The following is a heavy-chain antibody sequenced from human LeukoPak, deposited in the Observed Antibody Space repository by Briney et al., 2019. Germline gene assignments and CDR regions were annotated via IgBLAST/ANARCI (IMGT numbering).Heavy chain of an antibody. V-gene: IGHV3-21*01. CDR2: ISSSSGDI. CDR1: GFSFSTYS. J-gene: IGHJ6*02. Sequence: GGSPRLSCAASGFSFSTYSMNWVRQAPGKGPEWVSSISSSSGDIYYGDSVKGRFTISRDNAKNSLYLQMNSLRTEDTAVYYCAREGYYSGLDVWGQGTTVTVSS. CDR3: AREGYYSGLDV.